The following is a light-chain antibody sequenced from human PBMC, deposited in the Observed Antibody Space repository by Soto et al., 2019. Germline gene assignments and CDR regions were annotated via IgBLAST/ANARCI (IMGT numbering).Light chain of an antibody. J-gene: IGKJ2*01. CDR1: QTISRY. V-gene: IGKV1-39*01. Sequence: DIQMTQSPSSLSASVGDRVTITCRASQTISRYLNWYQQKPGKAPKLLIYAVSRLQSGIPSRFSGNGSGTDFTLIISSLQPEDFASYYCQQSDSTPPTFGQGTKLEIK. CDR2: AVS. CDR3: QQSDSTPPT.